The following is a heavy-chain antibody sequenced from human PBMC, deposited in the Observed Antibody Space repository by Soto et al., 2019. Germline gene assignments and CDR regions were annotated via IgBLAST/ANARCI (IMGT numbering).Heavy chain of an antibody. CDR1: GYTFTSYA. D-gene: IGHD2-21*01. V-gene: IGHV1-3*01. CDR3: ARSIVVVNAQAY. J-gene: IGHJ4*02. Sequence: ASVKVSCKASGYTFTSYAMHWVRQAPGQRLEWMGWINAGNGNTKYSQKFQGRVTITRDTSASTAYMELSSLRSEDTAVYYCARSIVVVNAQAYWSQGTLVTVSS. CDR2: INAGNGNT.